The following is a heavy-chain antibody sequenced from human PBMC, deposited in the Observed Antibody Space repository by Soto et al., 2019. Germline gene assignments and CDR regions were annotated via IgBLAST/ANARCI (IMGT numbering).Heavy chain of an antibody. CDR3: AGGIAARPLGY. V-gene: IGHV4-30-2*01. J-gene: IGHJ4*02. Sequence: QLQLQESGSGLVKPSQTLSLTCAVSGGSISSGGYSWSWIRQPPGKGPEWIGYIYHSGSTYYNPSLKSRVTISVDRSKNQCSLKLSSVTAADTAGYYCAGGIAARPLGYWGQGTLVTVSS. D-gene: IGHD6-6*01. CDR1: GGSISSGGYS. CDR2: IYHSGST.